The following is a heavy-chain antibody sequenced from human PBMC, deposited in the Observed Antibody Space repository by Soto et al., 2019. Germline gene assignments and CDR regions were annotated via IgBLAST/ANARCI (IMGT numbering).Heavy chain of an antibody. V-gene: IGHV4-39*07. CDR1: GGSVSSGSFY. J-gene: IGHJ6*02. Sequence: SETLSLTCTVSGGSVSSGSFYWGWIRQPPGKGLEWIGDIYYNGDTNYNPSLKSRVTISVDTSKNQFSLKLSSVTAADTAVYYCARGQSGGYDFWSGYYSHYYYGMDVWGQGTTVTVSS. CDR3: ARGQSGGYDFWSGYYSHYYYGMDV. D-gene: IGHD3-3*01. CDR2: IYYNGDT.